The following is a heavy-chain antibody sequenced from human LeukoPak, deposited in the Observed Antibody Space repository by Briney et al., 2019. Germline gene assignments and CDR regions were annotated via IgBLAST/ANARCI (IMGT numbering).Heavy chain of an antibody. V-gene: IGHV4-39*01. CDR3: ARQFYESRSPHAKYFQQ. J-gene: IGHJ1*01. CDR2: IYYSGST. CDR1: GGSLSSSSYY. D-gene: IGHD3-22*01. Sequence: SETLSLTCSVSGGSLSSSSYYWGWIRQAPGRGLEWIGNIYYSGSTYYSPSLKSRVTISLDTSKNQFSLKLDSVTAADTAVYYCARQFYESRSPHAKYFQQWGQGTLVTVSS.